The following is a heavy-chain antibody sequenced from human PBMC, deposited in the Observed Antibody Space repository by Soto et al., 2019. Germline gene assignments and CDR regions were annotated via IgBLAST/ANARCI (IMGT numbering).Heavy chain of an antibody. CDR3: ARGAGSFGVVIMVY. Sequence: QVQLVQSGAEVQKPGSSVKVSCKASGGTFSSYTISWVRQAPGQGLEWMGRIIPILGIANYAQKFQGRVTITADKSTSTAYMELSSLRSEDTAVYYCARGAGSFGVVIMVYWGQGTLVTVSS. J-gene: IGHJ4*02. V-gene: IGHV1-69*02. CDR1: GGTFSSYT. CDR2: IIPILGIA. D-gene: IGHD3-3*01.